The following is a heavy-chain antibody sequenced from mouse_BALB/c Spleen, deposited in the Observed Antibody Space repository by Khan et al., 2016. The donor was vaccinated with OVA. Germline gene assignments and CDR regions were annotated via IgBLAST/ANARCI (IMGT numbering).Heavy chain of an antibody. V-gene: IGHV2-2*02. CDR1: GFSLNNYS. D-gene: IGHD2-4*01. Sequence: QMQLEESGPGLVQPSQSLSITCTVSGFSLNNYSIHWVRQSPGKGLEWLGVIWSAGSTDYNAAFISRLTINKDNSRSQVFFKMNSLQPNDTAIYXGARRGNDYGRGALFAYWGQGTLVTVSA. CDR2: IWSAGST. CDR3: ARRGNDYGRGALFAY. J-gene: IGHJ3*01.